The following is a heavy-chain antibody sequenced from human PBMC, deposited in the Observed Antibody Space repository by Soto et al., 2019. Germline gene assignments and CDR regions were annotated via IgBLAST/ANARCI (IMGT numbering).Heavy chain of an antibody. CDR2: ISGSGGST. Sequence: GGSLRLSCAASGFTFSSYAMSWVRQAPGKGLEWVSAISGSGGSTYYADSVKGRFTISRDNSKNTLYLQMNSLRAEDTAVYYCAKDFVRRGAYYDFWSGYTTFDYWGQGTLVTVSS. CDR1: GFTFSSYA. CDR3: AKDFVRRGAYYDFWSGYTTFDY. J-gene: IGHJ4*02. D-gene: IGHD3-3*01. V-gene: IGHV3-23*01.